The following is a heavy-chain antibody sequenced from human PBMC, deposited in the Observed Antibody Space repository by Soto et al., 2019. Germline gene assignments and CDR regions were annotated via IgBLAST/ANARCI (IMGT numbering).Heavy chain of an antibody. Sequence: SVKVSCKDSGYTFTSSAVQWVRQARGQRLEWIGWIVVGSGNTNYAQKFQERVTITRDMSTSTAYMELSSLRSEDTAVYYCAATGELLSDYYYYGMDVWGQGTTVTVSS. D-gene: IGHD1-26*01. J-gene: IGHJ6*02. V-gene: IGHV1-58*01. CDR1: GYTFTSSA. CDR2: IVVGSGNT. CDR3: AATGELLSDYYYYGMDV.